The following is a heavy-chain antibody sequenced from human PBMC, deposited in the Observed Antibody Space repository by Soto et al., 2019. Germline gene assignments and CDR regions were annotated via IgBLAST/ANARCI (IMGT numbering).Heavy chain of an antibody. J-gene: IGHJ6*02. V-gene: IGHV1-46*01. CDR3: ARNLGLEGVVAAPELYYYGMDV. CDR1: GYTFTSYY. D-gene: IGHD2-15*01. CDR2: INPSGGST. Sequence: QVQLVQSGAEVKKPGASVKVSCKASGYTFTSYYMHWVRQAPGQGLEWMGIINPSGGSTSYAQKFQGRVTMTRDTSTSTVYMELSSLRSEDTAVHYCARNLGLEGVVAAPELYYYGMDVWGQGTTVTVSS.